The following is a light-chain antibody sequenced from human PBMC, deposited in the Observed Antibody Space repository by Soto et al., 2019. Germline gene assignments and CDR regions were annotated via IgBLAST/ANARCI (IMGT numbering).Light chain of an antibody. CDR3: QKYNSAPRT. CDR1: QGLSNY. V-gene: IGKV1-27*01. J-gene: IGKJ1*01. Sequence: DIPNTQTPSPPFASVGKKETITFPGGQGLSNYLAWYQQKPGKVPKLLIYVASTLQSGVPSRFSGSGSGTDFTLTISSLQPEDVATYYCQKYNSAPRTFGQGTKV. CDR2: VAS.